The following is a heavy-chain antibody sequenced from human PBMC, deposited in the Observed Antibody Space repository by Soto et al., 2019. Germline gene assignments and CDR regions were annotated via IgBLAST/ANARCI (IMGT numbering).Heavy chain of an antibody. Sequence: PGGSLRLSCAASGFTFSKNAMSWVRQAPGKGLEWVSGISGDGATTYYADPVRGRLTISRDNSKNTLYLQMNSLRGEDTAVYYCARNARDWIRYGLDVWGQGTTVTVSS. D-gene: IGHD1-1*01. CDR1: GFTFSKNA. CDR3: ARNARDWIRYGLDV. J-gene: IGHJ6*02. V-gene: IGHV3-23*01. CDR2: ISGDGATT.